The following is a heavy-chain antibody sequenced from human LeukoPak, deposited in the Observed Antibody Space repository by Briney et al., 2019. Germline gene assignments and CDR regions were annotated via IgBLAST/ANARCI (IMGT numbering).Heavy chain of an antibody. V-gene: IGHV3-23*01. J-gene: IGHJ2*01. CDR1: GITLSNYG. CDR2: ISGSGGST. CDR3: ARPHGSGSPNWHFDL. D-gene: IGHD3-10*01. Sequence: TGGSLRLSCAVSGITLSNYGMSWVRQAPGKGLEWVAGISGSGGSTNYADSVKGRFTISRDNPKNTLYLQMNSLRDEDTAVYYCARPHGSGSPNWHFDLWGRGTLVTVSS.